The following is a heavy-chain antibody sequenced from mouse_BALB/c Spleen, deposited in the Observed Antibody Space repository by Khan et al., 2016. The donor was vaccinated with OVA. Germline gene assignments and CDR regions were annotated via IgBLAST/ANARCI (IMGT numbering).Heavy chain of an antibody. D-gene: IGHD2-14*01. CDR1: GYTFPSNT. CDR3: ARRTTGYAMDY. J-gene: IGHJ4*01. Sequence: QVQLKQSGAELARPGASVKMSCKASGYTFPSNTMHWVKQRPGQGLEWIGYINPRSDYTIYNQKFKDKATLTADISSTTAYMQLSSLTSDDSAVDDCARRTTGYAMDYWGQGTSVTVSS. CDR2: INPRSDYT. V-gene: IGHV1-4*01.